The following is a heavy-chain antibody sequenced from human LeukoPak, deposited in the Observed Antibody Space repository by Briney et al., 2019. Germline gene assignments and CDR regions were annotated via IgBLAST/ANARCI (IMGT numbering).Heavy chain of an antibody. J-gene: IGHJ4*02. CDR2: IYYSGRT. Sequence: SETLSLTCTVSGGSISSYYWSWVRQPPGKGLEWIGYIYYSGRTNYNPSLKSRVTISVDTSKNQFSLKLSSVTAADTAVYYCARDSPPSPDYGDPPALYYWGQGTLVTVSS. D-gene: IGHD4-17*01. CDR3: ARDSPPSPDYGDPPALYY. V-gene: IGHV4-59*01. CDR1: GGSISSYY.